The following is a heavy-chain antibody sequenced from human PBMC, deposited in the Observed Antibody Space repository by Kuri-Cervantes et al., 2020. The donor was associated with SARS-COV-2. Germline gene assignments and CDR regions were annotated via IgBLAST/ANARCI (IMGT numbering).Heavy chain of an antibody. J-gene: IGHJ6*02. V-gene: IGHV3-48*01. CDR1: GFTFSSYS. D-gene: IGHD3-3*01. CDR3: ARDYYDFWSGYYVPYYYYYYGMDV. Sequence: GESLKISCAASGFTFSSYSMNWVRQAPGKGLEWVSSISSSSSTTYYADSVKGRFTISRDNAKNSLYLQMNSLRAEDTAVYYCARDYYDFWSGYYVPYYYYYYGMDVWGQGTTVTVSS. CDR2: ISSSSSTT.